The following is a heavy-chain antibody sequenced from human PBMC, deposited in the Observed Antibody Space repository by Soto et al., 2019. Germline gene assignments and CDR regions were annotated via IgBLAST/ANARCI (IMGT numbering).Heavy chain of an antibody. D-gene: IGHD7-27*01. V-gene: IGHV2-5*02. CDR3: AHHRMAWGDAFDI. Sequence: QITLKESGPTLVKPTQTLTLTCTFPGFSLSTNGVGVSWIRQPPGKALEWLALIYWDDDKRYSPSLRSRLPISKDTSKNQEVLTLPNMDPVDTATYYCAHHRMAWGDAFDIWGQGTMVTVSS. J-gene: IGHJ3*02. CDR1: GFSLSTNGVG. CDR2: IYWDDDK.